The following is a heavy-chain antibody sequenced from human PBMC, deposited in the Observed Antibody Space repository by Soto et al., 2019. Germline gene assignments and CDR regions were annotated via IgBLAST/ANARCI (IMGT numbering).Heavy chain of an antibody. Sequence: LSLTCNVSGGSFSSGGYYWSWIRQHPGKGLEWIGYIHYSGSTYYNPSLKSRVTMSIDTSKNLFSLNLSSVTAADTAVYYCARAGGAGSGHDWFDPWGQGTLVTVSS. CDR2: IHYSGST. J-gene: IGHJ5*02. V-gene: IGHV4-31*03. CDR3: ARAGGAGSGHDWFDP. CDR1: GGSFSSGGYY. D-gene: IGHD6-13*01.